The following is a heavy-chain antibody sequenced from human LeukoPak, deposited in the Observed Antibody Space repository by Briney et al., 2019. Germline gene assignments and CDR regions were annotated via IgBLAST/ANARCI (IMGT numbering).Heavy chain of an antibody. Sequence: GASVKVSCKASGGTFSSYAISWVRQAPGQGLEWMGGIIPIFGTANYAQKFQGRVTITADESTSTAYMELSSLRSEDTAMYYCARGPYSGSYYFTFDYWGQGTLVTVSS. CDR1: GGTFSSYA. V-gene: IGHV1-69*13. CDR3: ARGPYSGSYYFTFDY. D-gene: IGHD1-26*01. J-gene: IGHJ4*02. CDR2: IIPIFGTA.